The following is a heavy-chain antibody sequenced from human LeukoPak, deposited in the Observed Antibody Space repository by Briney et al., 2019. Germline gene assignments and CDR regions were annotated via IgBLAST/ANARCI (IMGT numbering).Heavy chain of an antibody. Sequence: PGGSLRLSSAASGFTFSSYAMHWVRQAPGKGLEWVAFIRYDGSDKYYADSVKGRFTISRDNSKNTLYLQMNSLRAEDTAVYYCAKGDNMDVWGKGTTVTVSS. J-gene: IGHJ6*03. CDR3: AKGDNMDV. CDR1: GFTFSSYA. V-gene: IGHV3-30*02. CDR2: IRYDGSDK.